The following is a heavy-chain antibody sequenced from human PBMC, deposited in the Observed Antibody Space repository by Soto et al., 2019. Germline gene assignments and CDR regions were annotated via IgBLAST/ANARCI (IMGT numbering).Heavy chain of an antibody. CDR3: ARGDYHDTSGPFSDAFDV. Sequence: GGSLRLSCAASGLTFSSYWMHWVRQAPGKGLVWVSRISTDGSVTTYADSVKGRFTISRDNAKNTLYLQMNSLRTEDTAVYYCARGDYHDTSGPFSDAFDVWGQGTMVTVSS. CDR2: ISTDGSVT. CDR1: GLTFSSYW. V-gene: IGHV3-74*01. J-gene: IGHJ3*01. D-gene: IGHD3-22*01.